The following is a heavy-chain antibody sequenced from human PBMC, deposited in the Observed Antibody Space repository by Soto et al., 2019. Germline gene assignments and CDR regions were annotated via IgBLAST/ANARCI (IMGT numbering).Heavy chain of an antibody. CDR1: GGTFSSYA. J-gene: IGHJ6*02. CDR2: IIPIFGTA. Sequence: ASVKVSCKASGGTFSSYAISWVRQAPGQGLEWMGGIIPIFGTANYAQKFQGRVTITADESTSTAYMELSSLRSEDTAVYYCARVDPLARPIAMYNWNYVRHYGMDVWGQGTTVTVSS. CDR3: ARVDPLARPIAMYNWNYVRHYGMDV. D-gene: IGHD1-7*01. V-gene: IGHV1-69*13.